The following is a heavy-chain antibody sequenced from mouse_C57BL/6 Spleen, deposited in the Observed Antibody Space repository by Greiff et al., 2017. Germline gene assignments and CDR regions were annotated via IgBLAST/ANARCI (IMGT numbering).Heavy chain of an antibody. CDR1: GFTFSSYG. J-gene: IGHJ2*01. CDR3: ARRTGTWYFDY. V-gene: IGHV5-6*01. Sequence: EVKLMESGGDLVKPGGSLKLSCAASGFTFSSYGMSWVRQTPDKRLEWVATISSGSSTIYYADTVKGRFTISRDNAKNTLFLQMTSLRSEDTAMYYCARRTGTWYFDYWGQGTTLTVSS. CDR2: ISSGSSTI. D-gene: IGHD4-1*01.